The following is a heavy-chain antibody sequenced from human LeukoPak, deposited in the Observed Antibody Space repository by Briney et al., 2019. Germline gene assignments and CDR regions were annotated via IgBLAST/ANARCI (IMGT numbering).Heavy chain of an antibody. CDR2: MIRRGYSE. D-gene: IGHD1-14*01. CDR3: GKDKVGGGGYNDY. CDR1: GFTFSSYA. V-gene: IGHV3-23*01. J-gene: IGHJ4*02. Sequence: GGSLRLSCAPSGFTFSSYAMSWVRQAPGKGLEWVSDMIRRGYSEYYSDSVGGRFTISRDNSKDTLYLQMHCLTAEHAAVSHCGKDKVGGGGYNDYWRQGILVTVSS.